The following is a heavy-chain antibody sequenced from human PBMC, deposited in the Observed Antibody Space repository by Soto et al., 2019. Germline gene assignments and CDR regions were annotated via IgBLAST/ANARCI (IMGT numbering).Heavy chain of an antibody. CDR1: GFTFSNAW. D-gene: IGHD2-2*01. J-gene: IGHJ5*02. CDR2: IKSKTDGGTT. V-gene: IGHV3-15*01. Sequence: GGSLRLSCAASGFTFSNAWMSWVRQAPGKGLEWVGRIKSKTDGGTTDYAAPVKGRFTISRDDSKNTLYLQMNSLKTEDTAVYYCPTYPTSSPLYNWFDPWGQGTLVTVSS. CDR3: PTYPTSSPLYNWFDP.